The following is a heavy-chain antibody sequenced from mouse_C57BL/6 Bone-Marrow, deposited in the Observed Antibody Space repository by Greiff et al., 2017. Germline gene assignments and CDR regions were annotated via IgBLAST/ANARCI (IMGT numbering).Heavy chain of an antibody. CDR3: ARGHYGSSPAWFAY. J-gene: IGHJ3*01. CDR1: GYTFTSYW. D-gene: IGHD1-1*01. V-gene: IGHV1-52*01. Sequence: QVQLQQPGAELVRPGSSVKLSCKASGYTFTSYWMHWVKQRPIQGLEWIGNIDPSDSETHYNQKFKDKATLTVDKSSSTAYMQLSSLTSEDSAVYYCARGHYGSSPAWFAYWGQGTLVTVSA. CDR2: IDPSDSET.